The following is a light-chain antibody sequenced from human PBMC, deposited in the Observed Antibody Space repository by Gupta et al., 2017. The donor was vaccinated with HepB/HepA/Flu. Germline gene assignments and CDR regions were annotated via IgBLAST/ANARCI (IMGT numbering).Light chain of an antibody. Sequence: SALTQPPSASGSPGQSVTISCTGTSSDVGAYNYATWYQQHPGKAPKPMIYEVNKRPSGVPDRFSGSKPGNTASLTVSGLQAEDEADYYCSSYAGSNNLVFGGGTKLTVL. V-gene: IGLV2-8*01. CDR3: SSYAGSNNLV. CDR2: EVN. J-gene: IGLJ2*01. CDR1: SSDVGAYNY.